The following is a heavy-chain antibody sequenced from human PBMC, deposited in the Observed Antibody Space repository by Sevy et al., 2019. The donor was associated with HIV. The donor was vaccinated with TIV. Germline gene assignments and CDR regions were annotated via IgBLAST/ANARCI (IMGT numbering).Heavy chain of an antibody. Sequence: GGSLRLSCAASGFTFSSYAMYWVRQAPGKGLEWVAGIPYDGSVKYNADSVKGRFTISRDNSKNTLYLQMNSLRVEDTAVYYCAREPTRITMVQGVPDVWGQGTTVTVSS. CDR3: AREPTRITMVQGVPDV. J-gene: IGHJ6*02. D-gene: IGHD3-10*01. CDR2: IPYDGSVK. CDR1: GFTFSSYA. V-gene: IGHV3-30-3*01.